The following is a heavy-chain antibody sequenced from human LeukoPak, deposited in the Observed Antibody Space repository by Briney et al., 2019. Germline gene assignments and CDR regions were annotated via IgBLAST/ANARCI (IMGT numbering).Heavy chain of an antibody. Sequence: GGSLRLSCAASGITFSKYGMTWVRQAPGKGLEWVATVLGSGVPTYYADSVQGRFTISRDNSKNTLYLQMNSLRAEDTAIYYCAKDPNGDYIGTFDIWGQGIMVIVS. CDR2: VLGSGVPT. CDR1: GITFSKYG. D-gene: IGHD4-17*01. J-gene: IGHJ3*02. CDR3: AKDPNGDYIGTFDI. V-gene: IGHV3-23*01.